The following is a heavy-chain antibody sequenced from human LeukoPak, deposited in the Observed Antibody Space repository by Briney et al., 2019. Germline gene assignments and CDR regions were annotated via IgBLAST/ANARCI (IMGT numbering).Heavy chain of an antibody. J-gene: IGHJ2*01. D-gene: IGHD6-19*01. CDR1: GDSISSYY. Sequence: SETLSLTCTVSGDSISSYYWSWIRQPPGKRLEWIGYIFNSGSTNYNPSLKSRVTVSVDTSKNQFSLSLSSVTAADTAVYYCARALTMYSSGRIYWYFDLWGRGTLVTVSS. CDR3: ARALTMYSSGRIYWYFDL. CDR2: IFNSGST. V-gene: IGHV4-59*08.